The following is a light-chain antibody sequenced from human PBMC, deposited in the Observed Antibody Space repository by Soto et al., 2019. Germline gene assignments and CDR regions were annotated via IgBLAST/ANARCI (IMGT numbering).Light chain of an antibody. CDR2: GTS. CDR1: LSVSVY. CDR3: QQYGNSPIT. J-gene: IGKJ5*01. Sequence: VVLTQSPATLSLSPGERATLSCRTSLSVSVYLDWYQQKPGQAPRLLIYGTSSRATGIPDRFSGSGSGTDFTLTISRLEPEDFAVYYCQQYGNSPITFCQGTRLEIK. V-gene: IGKV3-20*01.